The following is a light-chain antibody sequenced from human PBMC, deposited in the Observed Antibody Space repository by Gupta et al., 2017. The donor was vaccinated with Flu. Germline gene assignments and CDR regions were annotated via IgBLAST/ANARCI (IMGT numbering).Light chain of an antibody. CDR3: QQYNNWPGYT. CDR1: QSVSSN. J-gene: IGKJ2*01. CDR2: GAS. V-gene: IGKV3-15*01. Sequence: ETVMTQSPATLSVSPGERATLPCRASQSVSSNLAWYQQKPGQAPRLLIYGASTRATGIPARFSGSGFGTEFTLTLSSLQSEDFAVYYCQQYNNWPGYTFGQGTKLEIK.